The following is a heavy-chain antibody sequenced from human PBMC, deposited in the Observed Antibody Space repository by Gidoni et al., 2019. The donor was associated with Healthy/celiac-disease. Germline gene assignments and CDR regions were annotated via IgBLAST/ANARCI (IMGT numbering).Heavy chain of an antibody. D-gene: IGHD6-13*01. CDR2: IYHSGTT. V-gene: IGHV4-4*02. CDR1: GDSISSSNW. J-gene: IGHJ4*02. CDR3: ARESAVAGHFDY. Sequence: QVQLQESGPGLVKPSGSLSLTCAVSGDSISSSNWWSWVRQPPGKGLEWIGEIYHSGTTNYNPSLKSRVTILVDKSKKQFSLKLSSVTAADTAVYYCARESAVAGHFDYWGQGTLVTVS.